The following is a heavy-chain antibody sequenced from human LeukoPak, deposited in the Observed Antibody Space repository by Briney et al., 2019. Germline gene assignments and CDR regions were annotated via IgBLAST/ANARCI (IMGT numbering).Heavy chain of an antibody. V-gene: IGHV3-74*01. Sequence: PGGSLRLSCAASGFTFSANWMHWVRQAPGKGLVWVSRINSDGSSTSYAESVKGRFTISRDNAKNTLYLQMNSLRGEDTAVYYCVRALGGSGDYCGQGTLVTVSS. CDR1: GFTFSANW. J-gene: IGHJ4*02. CDR3: VRALGGSGDY. D-gene: IGHD3-16*01. CDR2: INSDGSST.